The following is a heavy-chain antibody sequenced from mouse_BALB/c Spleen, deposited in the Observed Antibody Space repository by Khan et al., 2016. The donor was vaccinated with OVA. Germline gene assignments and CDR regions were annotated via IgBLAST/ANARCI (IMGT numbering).Heavy chain of an antibody. Sequence: QVQLQQSGAELAKPGASVKMSCKVSGYTFINYWMHRLKQRFGQGQEWSGYIITTTDYTEYNQNFKNKATFTADKSSSTVYIQLSSLTSEDSAVYYCAGRGLRWDFDYWGQGTTLTVSS. V-gene: IGHV1-7*01. CDR3: AGRGLRWDFDY. D-gene: IGHD1-1*01. J-gene: IGHJ2*01. CDR1: GYTFINYW. CDR2: IITTTDYT.